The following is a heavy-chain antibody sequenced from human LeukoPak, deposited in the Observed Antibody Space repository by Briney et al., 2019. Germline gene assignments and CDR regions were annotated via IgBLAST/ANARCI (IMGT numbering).Heavy chain of an antibody. CDR2: ISYDGSNK. Sequence: GGSLRLPCAASGFTFGNYAMHWVRQTPGKGLEWVAVISYDGSNKYYADSVKGRFTISRDNSENTLYLQINSLRLEDSALYYCVRGSVAVAGPTDYWGQGTLVTVSS. CDR3: VRGSVAVAGPTDY. D-gene: IGHD6-19*01. J-gene: IGHJ4*02. CDR1: GFTFGNYA. V-gene: IGHV3-30*04.